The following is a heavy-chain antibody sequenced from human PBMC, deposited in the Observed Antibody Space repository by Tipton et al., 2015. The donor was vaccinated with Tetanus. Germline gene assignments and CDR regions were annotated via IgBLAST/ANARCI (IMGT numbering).Heavy chain of an antibody. CDR2: VYYTGDT. Sequence: TLSLTCTVSGDSVSGYYWSWIRQPPGKGLEWVGYVYYTGDTNYNPSLKSRVTISMDRSENQISLKMTSVTAAGTAVYYCAGVTAQCTELYFEHWGQGTQVTVSS. V-gene: IGHV4-59*02. D-gene: IGHD2-8*02. CDR1: GDSVSGYY. J-gene: IGHJ1*01. CDR3: AGVTAQCTELYFEH.